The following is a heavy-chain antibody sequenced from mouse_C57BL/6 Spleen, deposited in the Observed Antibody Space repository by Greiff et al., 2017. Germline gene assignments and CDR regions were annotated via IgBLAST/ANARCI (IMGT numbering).Heavy chain of an antibody. CDR1: GYAFTNYL. V-gene: IGHV1-54*01. CDR3: ARRTEYFDV. J-gene: IGHJ1*03. CDR2: INPGSGGT. Sequence: QVQLQQSGAELVRPGTSVKVSCKASGYAFTNYLIEWVKQRPGQGPEWIGVINPGSGGTNYNEKFKGKATLTADKSSSTAYMQLSSLTSEDSAVYFCARRTEYFDVWGTGTTVTVSS.